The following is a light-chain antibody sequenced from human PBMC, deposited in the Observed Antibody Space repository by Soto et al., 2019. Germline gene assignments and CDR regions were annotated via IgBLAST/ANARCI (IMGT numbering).Light chain of an antibody. CDR1: SSDVGSYDL. CDR2: EVT. V-gene: IGLV2-23*02. J-gene: IGLJ1*01. CDR3: CAYAGNTIFYV. Sequence: SVLTKPASVSGSPGQSITISCTGTSSDVGSYDLVSWYQQYPGKAPKLLIFEVTKRPSGVSDRFSGSKSGNTASLTISGLLAEDEAVYYCCAYAGNTIFYVFGTGTKVTVL.